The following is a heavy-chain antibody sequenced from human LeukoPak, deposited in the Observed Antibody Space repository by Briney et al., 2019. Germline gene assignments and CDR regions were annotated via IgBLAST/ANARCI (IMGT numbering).Heavy chain of an antibody. V-gene: IGHV1-8*01. D-gene: IGHD2-15*01. CDR3: ATQPMQLGYCSGGSCYYYYYYYMDV. CDR1: GYTFTSYD. J-gene: IGHJ6*03. Sequence: ASVKVSCKASGYTFTSYDINWVRQATGQGLEWMGWMSPNSGNTGYAQKFQGRVTMTRNTSISTAYMELSSLRSEDTAVYYCATQPMQLGYCSGGSCYYYYYYYMDVWGKGTTVTVSS. CDR2: MSPNSGNT.